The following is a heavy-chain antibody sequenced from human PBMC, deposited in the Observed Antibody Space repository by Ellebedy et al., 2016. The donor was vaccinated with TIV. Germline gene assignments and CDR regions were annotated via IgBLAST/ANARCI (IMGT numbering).Heavy chain of an antibody. CDR1: GFTVTSNY. D-gene: IGHD2/OR15-2a*01. CDR2: IYSGGDT. Sequence: PGGSLRLSCAASGFTVTSNYMSWVRQAPGKGLEWVSVIYSGGDTYYRDSVKGRFTVSRHISKNTLYLQMNSLRPEDTAVYYCAREYYTARTYYFDSWGQGTLVTVSS. J-gene: IGHJ4*02. V-gene: IGHV3-53*04. CDR3: AREYYTARTYYFDS.